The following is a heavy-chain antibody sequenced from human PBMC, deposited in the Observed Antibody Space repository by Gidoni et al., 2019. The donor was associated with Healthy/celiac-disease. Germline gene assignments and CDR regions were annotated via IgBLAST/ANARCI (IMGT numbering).Heavy chain of an antibody. Sequence: QVQLQQWGAGLLKPSETLSLTCAVYGGSFSGYYWSWIRPPPGKGLEWIGEINHSGSTNYNPSLKSRVTISVDTSKNQFSLKLSSVTAADTAVYYCARTTVVNTGFGYWGQGTLVTVSS. CDR1: GGSFSGYY. D-gene: IGHD4-17*01. CDR2: INHSGST. J-gene: IGHJ4*02. V-gene: IGHV4-34*01. CDR3: ARTTVVNTGFGY.